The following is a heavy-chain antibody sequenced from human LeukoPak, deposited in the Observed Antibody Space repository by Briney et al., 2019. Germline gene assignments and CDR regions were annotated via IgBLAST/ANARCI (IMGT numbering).Heavy chain of an antibody. D-gene: IGHD2-2*02. CDR3: ARVMGYISRRFDY. CDR2: ISSSNNYI. V-gene: IGHV3-21*01. J-gene: IGHJ4*02. Sequence: GGSLRLSCAASGFTFSSYNMNWVRQAPGKGLEWVSSISSSNNYIYYADSMKGRFTISRDNAKNSLYLQMNSLRAEDTAVYYCARVMGYISRRFDYWGQGTLVTVSS. CDR1: GFTFSSYN.